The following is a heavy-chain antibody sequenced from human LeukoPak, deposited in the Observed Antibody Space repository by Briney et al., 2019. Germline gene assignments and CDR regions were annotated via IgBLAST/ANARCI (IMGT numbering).Heavy chain of an antibody. CDR3: AGDRIAVAGNGDAFDI. CDR1: GYTFTSYY. J-gene: IGHJ3*02. V-gene: IGHV1-46*03. Sequence: ASVKVSYKASGYTFTSYYMHWVRQAPGQGLEWMGKINPSGGSTSYAQKFQGRVTMTRDTSTSTVYMELSSLRSEDTAVYYCAGDRIAVAGNGDAFDIWGQGTMVTVSS. CDR2: INPSGGST. D-gene: IGHD6-19*01.